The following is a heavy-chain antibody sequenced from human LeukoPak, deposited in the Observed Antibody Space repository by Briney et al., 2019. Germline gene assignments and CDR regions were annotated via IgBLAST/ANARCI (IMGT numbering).Heavy chain of an antibody. CDR1: VVTVSSNY. J-gene: IGHJ3*02. CDR2: VDAGGST. CDR3: ARDFSLARPLDPFDM. V-gene: IGHV3-53*01. Sequence: GSLRLSCASSVVTVSSNYMSWVRQPPGKGRDWVSVVDAGGSTAYANSLKARFTISRHYSKNTLYLQMYSLRAEDTAVYYWARDFSLARPLDPFDMWGQGTMVTVSS. D-gene: IGHD6-6*01.